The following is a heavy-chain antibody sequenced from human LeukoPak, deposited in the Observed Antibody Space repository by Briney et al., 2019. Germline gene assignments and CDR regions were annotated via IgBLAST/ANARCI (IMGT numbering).Heavy chain of an antibody. J-gene: IGHJ4*02. CDR3: ARSSGWSKNDDY. Sequence: PGGSLRLSCAASGFTFSSYEMNWVRQAPGKGLGWVSYISSSGSTIYYADSVKGRFTISRDNAKNSLYLQMNSLRDEDTAVYYCARSSGWSKNDDYWGQETLVTVSS. CDR1: GFTFSSYE. V-gene: IGHV3-48*03. D-gene: IGHD6-19*01. CDR2: ISSSGSTI.